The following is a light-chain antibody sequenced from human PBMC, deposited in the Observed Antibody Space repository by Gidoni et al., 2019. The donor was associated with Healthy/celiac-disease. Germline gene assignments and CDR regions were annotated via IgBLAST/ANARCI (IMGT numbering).Light chain of an antibody. V-gene: IGKV3-11*01. Sequence: EIVLTQSPATLFLSPGESATLSCMASQSVSNSLAWYQQKAGQAPRLLIYETSSRATGIPARFSGSGSGTDFTLTISSLEPEDFAVYYCQQGANRPPVTFXGXTKVEIK. CDR1: QSVSNS. CDR2: ETS. J-gene: IGKJ4*01. CDR3: QQGANRPPVT.